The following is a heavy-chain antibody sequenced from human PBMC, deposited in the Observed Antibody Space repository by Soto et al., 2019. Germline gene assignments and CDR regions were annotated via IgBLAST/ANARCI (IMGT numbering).Heavy chain of an antibody. Sequence: ASVKVSCKASGYTFTSYDINWVRQATGQGLEWMGWMNPNSGNTGYAQKFQGRVTMTRKTSISTAYMELSSLRSEDTAVYYCAREKQLVLRGWFDPWGQGTLVTVSS. D-gene: IGHD6-13*01. CDR1: GYTFTSYD. CDR2: MNPNSGNT. CDR3: AREKQLVLRGWFDP. V-gene: IGHV1-8*01. J-gene: IGHJ5*02.